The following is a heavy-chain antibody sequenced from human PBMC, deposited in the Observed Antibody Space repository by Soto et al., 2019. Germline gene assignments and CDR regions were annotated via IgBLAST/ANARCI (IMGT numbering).Heavy chain of an antibody. J-gene: IGHJ4*02. V-gene: IGHV1-69*02. Sequence: QVQLVQSGAEVKKPGSSVKVSCKASGGTFSSYTISWVRQAPGQGLEWMGRIIPILGIANYAQKFQGRVTITADKSTSTAYMELSSLRSEDTAVYYCACPEHDYGDLYFDYWGQGTPVTVSS. CDR3: ACPEHDYGDLYFDY. CDR1: GGTFSSYT. CDR2: IIPILGIA. D-gene: IGHD4-17*01.